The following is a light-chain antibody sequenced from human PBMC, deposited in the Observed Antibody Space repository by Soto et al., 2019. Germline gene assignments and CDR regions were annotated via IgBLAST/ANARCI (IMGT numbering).Light chain of an antibody. J-gene: IGKJ1*01. Sequence: DIQMTQSPSSLSASVGDRVTITCRASQGIRTALGWYQQKPGNAHKHLIFAASSLQSGVPSPFSGSGSGTEFTLTISSLQPEDVASYYCLQDDSYARTFGQGTKEEI. CDR1: QGIRTA. V-gene: IGKV1-17*01. CDR3: LQDDSYART. CDR2: AAS.